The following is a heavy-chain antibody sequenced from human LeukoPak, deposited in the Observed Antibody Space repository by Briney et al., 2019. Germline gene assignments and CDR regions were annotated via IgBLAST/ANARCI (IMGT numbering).Heavy chain of an antibody. J-gene: IGHJ5*02. D-gene: IGHD5-18*01. Sequence: GGSLRLSCAASGFTFSSYSMNWVRQAPGKGLEWVSSISSSSSYIYFADSLKGRFTISRDSAKNSLYLQMNSLRAEDTAVYYCARALPHRRLMDTTMEQHWFDPWGQGTLVTVSS. CDR2: ISSSSSYI. V-gene: IGHV3-21*04. CDR3: ARALPHRRLMDTTMEQHWFDP. CDR1: GFTFSSYS.